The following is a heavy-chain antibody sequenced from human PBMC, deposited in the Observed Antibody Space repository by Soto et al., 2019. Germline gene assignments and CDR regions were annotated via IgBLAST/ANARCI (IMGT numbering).Heavy chain of an antibody. J-gene: IGHJ4*02. CDR1: GFSLSNARMG. CDR3: ARIRTYGSGSSVHFDY. CDR2: IFSNDEK. Sequence: SGPTLVNPTDTLTLTCTVSGFSLSNARMGVSWIRQPPGKALEWLAHIFSNDEKSYSTSLKSRLTISKDTSKSQVVLTMTNMDPVDTAKYYCARIRTYGSGSSVHFDYRGKGTLVTVSS. V-gene: IGHV2-26*01. D-gene: IGHD3-10*01.